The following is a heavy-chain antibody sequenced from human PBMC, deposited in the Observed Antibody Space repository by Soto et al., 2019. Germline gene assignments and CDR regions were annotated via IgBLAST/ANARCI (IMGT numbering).Heavy chain of an antibody. CDR2: VWYDGGNK. CDR3: VRAAGYSGNDYVYYYGXXV. D-gene: IGHD5-12*01. J-gene: IGHJ6*04. CDR1: GFTFSSYG. Sequence: QVQLVESGGGVVQPGRSLRLSCAASGFTFSSYGMHWVRQAPGKGLEWVALVWYDGGNKYYADSVKGRFTISRDNSKNTLYLQMNSLRDEGTAVYYCVRAAGYSGNDYVYYYGXXVWXXGXTVTVSS. V-gene: IGHV3-33*01.